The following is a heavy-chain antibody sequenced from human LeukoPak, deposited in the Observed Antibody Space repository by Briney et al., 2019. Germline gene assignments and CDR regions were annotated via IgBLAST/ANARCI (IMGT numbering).Heavy chain of an antibody. CDR3: ATLQSSGYDYSDY. CDR1: GGSISSYY. V-gene: IGHV4-59*08. J-gene: IGHJ4*02. D-gene: IGHD3-22*01. CDR2: IYYSGST. Sequence: SETLSLTCTVSGGSISSYYWSWIRQPPGKGLEWIGYIYYSGSTDYNPSLKSRVTMSIDTSRNQFSLNLRSVAAADTAVYYCATLQSSGYDYSDYWGQGILVTVSS.